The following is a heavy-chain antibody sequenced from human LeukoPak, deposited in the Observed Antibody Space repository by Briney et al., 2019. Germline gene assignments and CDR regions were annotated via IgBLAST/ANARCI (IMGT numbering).Heavy chain of an antibody. V-gene: IGHV3-30*02. CDR2: IWYDGSDK. D-gene: IGHD6-13*01. CDR3: AKGRIAAAGRRSNWFDP. J-gene: IGHJ5*02. Sequence: PGGSLRLSCAASGFTFSNYGMHWVRQAPGKGLEWVAIIWYDGSDKYYADSVKGRFTISRDNTKNTLYLQMNSLRAEDTAVYYCAKGRIAAAGRRSNWFDPWGQGTLVTVSS. CDR1: GFTFSNYG.